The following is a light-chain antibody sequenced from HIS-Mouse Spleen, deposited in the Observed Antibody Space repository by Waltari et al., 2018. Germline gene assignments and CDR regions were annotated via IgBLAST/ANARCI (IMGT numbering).Light chain of an antibody. CDR2: GNG. J-gene: IGLJ3*02. CDR3: QSYDSSLSGSGV. Sequence: QSVLTQPPSVSGAPGQRVTISCTGSSSNIGAGYDVHWYQQLPGTAPKLLIYGNGNRPAGVPDRVSGSKAGTSASLAITGLQAEDEADYYCQSYDSSLSGSGVFGGGTKLTVL. V-gene: IGLV1-40*01. CDR1: SSNIGAGYD.